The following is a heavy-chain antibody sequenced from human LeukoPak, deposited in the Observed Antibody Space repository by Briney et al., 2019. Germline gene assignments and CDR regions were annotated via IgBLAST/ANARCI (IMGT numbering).Heavy chain of an antibody. J-gene: IGHJ3*02. CDR1: GYTFTGYY. Sequence: ASVKVSCKASGYTFTGYYMHWVRQAPGQGLEWMGIINPSGGSTSYAQKFQGRVTMTRDTSTSTVYMELSSLRSEDTAVYYCARDAWEYYYDSSGYDDAFDIWGQGTMVTVSS. V-gene: IGHV1-46*01. CDR3: ARDAWEYYYDSSGYDDAFDI. CDR2: INPSGGST. D-gene: IGHD3-22*01.